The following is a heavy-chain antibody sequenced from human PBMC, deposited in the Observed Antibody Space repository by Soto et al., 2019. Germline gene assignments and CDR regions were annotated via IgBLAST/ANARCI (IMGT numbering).Heavy chain of an antibody. Sequence: PGGSLRLSCVASGITFSSYAMTWVRQAPGKGLEWVSAISGSAHATYYADSVKGRFTISRDNSKNTLYLQMNSLRADDTAMYYCAKGPTLLYCDTTNCAFDCWGQGTLVTVSS. J-gene: IGHJ4*02. V-gene: IGHV3-23*01. CDR1: GITFSSYA. D-gene: IGHD2-2*01. CDR2: ISGSAHAT. CDR3: AKGPTLLYCDTTNCAFDC.